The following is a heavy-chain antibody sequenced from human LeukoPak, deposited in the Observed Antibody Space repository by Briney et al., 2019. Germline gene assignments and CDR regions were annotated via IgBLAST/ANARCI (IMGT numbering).Heavy chain of an antibody. J-gene: IGHJ4*02. Sequence: SETLSLTCTVSGGSISSSSYYWGCIRQPPGKGLECIGSIYYSGSTYYNPSLKSRATISVDTSKNQFSLKLSSVTAADTAVYYGARLYYDFWSGGGCFDYWGQGTLVTVSS. V-gene: IGHV4-39*01. CDR3: ARLYYDFWSGGGCFDY. CDR1: GGSISSSSYY. CDR2: IYYSGST. D-gene: IGHD3-3*01.